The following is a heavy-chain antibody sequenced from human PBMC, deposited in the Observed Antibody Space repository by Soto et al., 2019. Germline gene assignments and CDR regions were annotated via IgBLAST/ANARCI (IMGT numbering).Heavy chain of an antibody. CDR1: GGSISSGGYY. D-gene: IGHD1-26*01. CDR3: ARQDDSGGYYVAFDN. J-gene: IGHJ3*02. Sequence: SETLSLTCTVSGGSISSGGYYWSWIRQPPEKGLEWIASIYYSGSSYYNPSLKSRVTISVDTSKNQFSLRLRSVTAADTAVYYCARQDDSGGYYVAFDNWGQGTKVTVSS. V-gene: IGHV4-39*01. CDR2: IYYSGSS.